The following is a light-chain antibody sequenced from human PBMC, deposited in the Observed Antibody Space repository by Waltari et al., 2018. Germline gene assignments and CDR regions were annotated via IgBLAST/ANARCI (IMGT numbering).Light chain of an antibody. V-gene: IGLV3-27*01. CDR1: VLATEY. J-gene: IGLJ2*01. CDR3: YSAADNNLV. Sequence: SYELTQPSSVPVSPRPTARITCSGDVLATEYARWFQQQPGQAPVLVIYQDSERPSGIPERFSGSSSGTTVTLTISGAQVEDEADYYCYSAADNNLVFGGGTKLTVL. CDR2: QDS.